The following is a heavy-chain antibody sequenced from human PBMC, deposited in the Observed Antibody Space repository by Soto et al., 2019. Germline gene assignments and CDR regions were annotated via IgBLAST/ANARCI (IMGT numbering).Heavy chain of an antibody. CDR2: IFSNDEK. J-gene: IGHJ4*02. V-gene: IGHV2-26*01. Sequence: QVTLKESGPVLVKPTETLTLTCTVSGFSLSNARMGVSWIRQPPGKALEWLAHIFSNDEKSYSTSLKSRLTISKDTSKSQVVLTMTNMDPVDTATYYCARIGPGAYYDFWSGLTVDYWGQGTLVTVSS. CDR1: GFSLSNARMG. CDR3: ARIGPGAYYDFWSGLTVDY. D-gene: IGHD3-3*01.